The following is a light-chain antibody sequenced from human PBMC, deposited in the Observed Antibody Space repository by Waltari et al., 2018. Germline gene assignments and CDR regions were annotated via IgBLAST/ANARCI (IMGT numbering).Light chain of an antibody. CDR2: WAS. CDR3: QQCYTFPYT. CDR1: QSVLSTSNNKNH. J-gene: IGKJ2*01. Sequence: DIVLTQSPDSLPVSLGERATINCKSSQSVLSTSNNKNHLGWYQQKPGQPPKLLITWASTRESGVPDRFSGSGSGTDFTLTISSLQAEDVAVYFCQQCYTFPYTFGQGTKLEIK. V-gene: IGKV4-1*01.